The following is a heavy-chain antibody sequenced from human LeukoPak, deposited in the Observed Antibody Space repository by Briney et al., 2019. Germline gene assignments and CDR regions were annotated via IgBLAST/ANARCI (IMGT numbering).Heavy chain of an antibody. J-gene: IGHJ4*02. Sequence: GGSLRLSCAASGFTFSGYVMTWVRQAPGKGLEWVSAISNGGGSSTYYADSVKGRFTMSRDNSKNTLYLQMNSLRAEDTAVYYCAKATDGGQMVPFAFDHWGQGTLVTVSS. V-gene: IGHV3-23*01. CDR2: ISNGGGSST. D-gene: IGHD6-13*01. CDR1: GFTFSGYV. CDR3: AKATDGGQMVPFAFDH.